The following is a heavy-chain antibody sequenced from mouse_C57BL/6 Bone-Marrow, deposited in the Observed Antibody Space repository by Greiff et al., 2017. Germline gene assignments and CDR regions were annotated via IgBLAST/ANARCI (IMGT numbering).Heavy chain of an antibody. J-gene: IGHJ2*01. CDR1: GFTFSDYG. Sequence: EVKLVESGGGLVKPGGSLKLSCASSGFTFSDYGMHWVRQAPEKGLEWVAYISSGSSTIYYAATVKGRFTISRVIAKNTLFLQMTSLRSEDTAMYYCARHEYFDYWGQGTTLTVSS. CDR3: ARHEYFDY. CDR2: ISSGSSTI. V-gene: IGHV5-17*01.